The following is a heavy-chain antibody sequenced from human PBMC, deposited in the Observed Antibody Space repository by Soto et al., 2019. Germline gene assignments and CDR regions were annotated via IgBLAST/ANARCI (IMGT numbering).Heavy chain of an antibody. CDR3: AKRRGAGGHFDY. D-gene: IGHD2-15*01. CDR1: GFTFSTYA. Sequence: SLRFSCAAAGFTFSTYAMGWVRQAPGKGLEWVSVVSSGGGTHYADSVKGRFTVSRYNSKNTLSLQMNSLSADDTAVYYCAKRRGAGGHFDYWGQGALVTVSS. V-gene: IGHV3-23*01. J-gene: IGHJ4*02. CDR2: VSSGGGT.